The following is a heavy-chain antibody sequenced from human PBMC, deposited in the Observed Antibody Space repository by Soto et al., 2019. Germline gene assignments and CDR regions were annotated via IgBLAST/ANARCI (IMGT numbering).Heavy chain of an antibody. D-gene: IGHD3-16*01. CDR2: IYWDDDK. CDR1: GFSLSTSGVG. Sequence: QITLKESGPPLVKPTQTLTLTCTFSGFSLSTSGVGVGWIRQPPGKALEWLALIYWDDDKRYSPSLKSRLTITKDTSKNQVVLTMTNMDPVDTATYYCAHHSYDYIWGSLLDPWGQGTLVTVSS. V-gene: IGHV2-5*02. J-gene: IGHJ5*02. CDR3: AHHSYDYIWGSLLDP.